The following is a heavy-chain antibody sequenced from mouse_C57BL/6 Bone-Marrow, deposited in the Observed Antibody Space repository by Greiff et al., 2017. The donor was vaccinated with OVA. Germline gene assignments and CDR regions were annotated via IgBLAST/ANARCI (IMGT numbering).Heavy chain of an antibody. J-gene: IGHJ2*01. CDR3: ARSPIYYYALFDY. CDR1: GYTFTDYY. V-gene: IGHV1-26*01. Sequence: EVQLQQSGPELVKPGASVKISCKASGYTFTDYYMSWVKQSHGKSLEWIGDINPNNGGTSYNQKFKGKATLTVDKSSSTAYMELRSLTSEDSAVYYCARSPIYYYALFDYWGQGTTLTVSS. CDR2: INPNNGGT. D-gene: IGHD1-1*01.